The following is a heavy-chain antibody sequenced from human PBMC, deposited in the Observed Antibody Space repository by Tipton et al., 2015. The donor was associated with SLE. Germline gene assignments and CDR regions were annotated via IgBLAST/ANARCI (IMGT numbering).Heavy chain of an antibody. CDR1: GGSVSPYY. CDR2: IFHSGSA. D-gene: IGHD2-21*01. Sequence: TLSLTCTVSGGSVSPYYWNWIRQSPGKGLEWIGYIFHSGSAFYNPSLKSRVTMSVDTSKNQFFMRLSSATAADTAVYYCAREVITITDSDAFDIWGQGTMVTVSS. CDR3: AREVITITDSDAFDI. V-gene: IGHV4-59*02. J-gene: IGHJ3*02.